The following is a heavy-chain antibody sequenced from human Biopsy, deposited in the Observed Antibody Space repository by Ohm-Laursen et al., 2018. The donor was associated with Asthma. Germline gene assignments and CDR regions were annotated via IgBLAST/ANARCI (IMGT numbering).Heavy chain of an antibody. V-gene: IGHV1-69*01. J-gene: IGHJ6*02. Sequence: SSVKVSCKAPGGTFSNFAISWVRQAPGQGLEWLGGIMTVFGTTNYAKKFQGRVTITADESTSTAYMEVTSLRSEDTAIYCCARCQVGYSSGWSLLLKKIYYSGMDVWGQGTAVTVSS. CDR1: GGTFSNFA. D-gene: IGHD6-19*01. CDR3: ARCQVGYSSGWSLLLKKIYYSGMDV. CDR2: IMTVFGTT.